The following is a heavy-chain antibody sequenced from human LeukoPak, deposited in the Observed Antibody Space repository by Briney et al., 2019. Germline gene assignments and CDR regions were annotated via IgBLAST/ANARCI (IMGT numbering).Heavy chain of an antibody. CDR3: ARMRGLLFFDY. V-gene: IGHV3-7*01. J-gene: IGHJ4*02. CDR2: IKQDGSEK. CDR1: GFTFSSYW. Sequence: PGGSLRLSCVASGFTFSSYWMSWVRQAPGKGLEWVANIKQDGSEKYYVDSVKGRFTISRDNAKNSLYLQMNSLRAEDTAVYYCARMRGLLFFDYWGQGTLVTVSS. D-gene: IGHD3-10*01.